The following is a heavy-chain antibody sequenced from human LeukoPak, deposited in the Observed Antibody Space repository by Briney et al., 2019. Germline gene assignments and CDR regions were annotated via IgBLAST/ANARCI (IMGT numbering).Heavy chain of an antibody. V-gene: IGHV1-2*06. CDR1: GYTFTSYG. J-gene: IGHJ4*02. CDR2: INPNSGGT. D-gene: IGHD3-22*01. Sequence: ASVKVSCKASGYTFTSYGISWVRQAPGQGLEWMGRINPNSGGTNYAQKFQGRVTMTRDTSISTAYMELSRLRSDDTAVYYCARVKYYYDSSGYYGVFDYWGQGILVTVSS. CDR3: ARVKYYYDSSGYYGVFDY.